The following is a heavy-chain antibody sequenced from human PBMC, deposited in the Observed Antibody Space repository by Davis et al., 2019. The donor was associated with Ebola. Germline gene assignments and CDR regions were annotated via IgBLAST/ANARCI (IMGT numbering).Heavy chain of an antibody. Sequence: PSETLSLTCTVSGGSISSTSFYWGWIRQSPGKGLEWIGSIYYSGYTFYTYYNPSLRSRVTISLATSKNQFSLKLSSVTAADTAVYFCARDHCGSTNCQPFFEYWGQGALVTVSS. D-gene: IGHD2-2*01. V-gene: IGHV4-39*07. CDR3: ARDHCGSTNCQPFFEY. CDR2: IYYSGYT. J-gene: IGHJ4*02. CDR1: GGSISSTSFY.